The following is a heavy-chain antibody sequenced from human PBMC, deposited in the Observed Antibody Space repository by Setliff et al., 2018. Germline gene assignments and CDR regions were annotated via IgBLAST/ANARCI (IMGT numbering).Heavy chain of an antibody. CDR3: ARAHSSTLSVHDY. CDR2: VSFDGRNK. Sequence: GGSLRLSCGASGFIFSNFGMHWVRQAPGKGLEWVAAVSFDGRNKYYEDSVKGRFTISRDDSKNTLYLRMNSLRAEDTAVYYCARAHSSTLSVHDYWGQGTLVTVSS. V-gene: IGHV3-30*03. CDR1: GFIFSNFG. J-gene: IGHJ4*02. D-gene: IGHD2-2*01.